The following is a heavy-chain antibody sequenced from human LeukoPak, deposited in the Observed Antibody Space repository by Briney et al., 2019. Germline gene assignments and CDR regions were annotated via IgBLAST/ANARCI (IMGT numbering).Heavy chain of an antibody. Sequence: IPSETLSLTCSVSGGYISTSSQYWVWIRQTPGKGLEWIGSLYYAGSTYNNPSLESRVTISIDTSKNQFSLRLTSVTAADTAVYFCARPFYSSGWYGAFDIWGPGTMVTVSS. V-gene: IGHV4-39*01. CDR1: GGYISTSSQY. CDR2: LYYAGST. CDR3: ARPFYSSGWYGAFDI. J-gene: IGHJ3*02. D-gene: IGHD6-19*01.